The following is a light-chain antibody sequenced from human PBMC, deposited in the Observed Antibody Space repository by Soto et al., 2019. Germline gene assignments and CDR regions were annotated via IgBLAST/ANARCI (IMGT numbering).Light chain of an antibody. Sequence: EIVLTQSPATLSLSPGERATLSCRASQSINSHLAWYQQKPGQAPRLLIYGASNRATGIPARFSGRGSGTDFTLTISSLEPEDFAVYYCQQRINWPLTFGGGTKVEIK. CDR2: GAS. CDR1: QSINSH. V-gene: IGKV3-11*01. CDR3: QQRINWPLT. J-gene: IGKJ4*01.